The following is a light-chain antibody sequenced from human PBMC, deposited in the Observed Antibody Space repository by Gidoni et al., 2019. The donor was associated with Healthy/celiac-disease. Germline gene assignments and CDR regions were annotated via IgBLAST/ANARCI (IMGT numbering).Light chain of an antibody. V-gene: IGKV3-15*01. CDR1: QSVSSN. Sequence: GERATLSCRASQSVSSNLAWYQQKPGQAPRLLIYGASTRATGIPARFSGSGSGTEFTLTISSLQSEDFAVYYCQQYNNWPPWTFGQGTKVEIK. CDR2: GAS. J-gene: IGKJ1*01. CDR3: QQYNNWPPWT.